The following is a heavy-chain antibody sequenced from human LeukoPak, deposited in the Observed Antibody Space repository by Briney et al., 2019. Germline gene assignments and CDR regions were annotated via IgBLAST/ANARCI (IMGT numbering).Heavy chain of an antibody. Sequence: SETLALTCAVYGGSLSGLYWSWIRQSPGKGLEWIGDIHHDGRTKYSPSLKSRVSILLDTSKNEVSLRLTPVTAADTALYFCAREPVPQDYGDTVNAYDLWGQGTMVIVSS. J-gene: IGHJ3*01. V-gene: IGHV4-34*01. CDR2: IHHDGRT. CDR1: GGSLSGLY. CDR3: AREPVPQDYGDTVNAYDL. D-gene: IGHD4-17*01.